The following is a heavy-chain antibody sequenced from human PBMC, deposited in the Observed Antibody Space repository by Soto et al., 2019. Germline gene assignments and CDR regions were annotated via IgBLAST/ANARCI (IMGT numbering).Heavy chain of an antibody. J-gene: IGHJ4*02. Sequence: SETLSLTCTVSGGSISSSSYYWGWIRQPPGKGLDWIGSIYHSGSTYYNPSLKSRVTISVDASKNQFSLKLSYVTAADTAVYYCARHVKASRRRWSANTYHLDYWGRGTLVTVAS. CDR1: GGSISSSSYY. D-gene: IGHD3-3*01. V-gene: IGHV4-39*01. CDR2: IYHSGST. CDR3: ARHVKASRRRWSANTYHLDY.